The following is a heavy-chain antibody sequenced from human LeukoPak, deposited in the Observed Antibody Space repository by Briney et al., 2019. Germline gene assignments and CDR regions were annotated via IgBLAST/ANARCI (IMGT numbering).Heavy chain of an antibody. CDR1: GYSISSGYY. CDR2: IYHSGNT. V-gene: IGHV4-38-2*02. Sequence: PSETLSLTCTVSGYSISSGYYWGWIRQPPGKGLEWIGSIYHSGNTYYSPSLKSRVTISIDRSKNQFSLKLSSVTAADTAVYYCARGGCSGGSCYLGGGNFDYWGQGTLVTVSS. CDR3: ARGGCSGGSCYLGGGNFDY. D-gene: IGHD2-15*01. J-gene: IGHJ4*02.